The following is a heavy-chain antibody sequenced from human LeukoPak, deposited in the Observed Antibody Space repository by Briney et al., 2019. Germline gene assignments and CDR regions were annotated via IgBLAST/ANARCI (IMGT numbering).Heavy chain of an antibody. CDR1: GFIFSSYG. Sequence: HPGGSLRLSCAASGFIFSSYGMHWVRQAPGKGLEWVAFIRNDGSNKYYADSVKGRFTISRDNSKNTLYLQMNSLRAEDTAVYYCAREDYYGSGSYPFDYWGQGTLVTVSS. D-gene: IGHD3-10*01. V-gene: IGHV3-30*02. CDR3: AREDYYGSGSYPFDY. CDR2: IRNDGSNK. J-gene: IGHJ4*02.